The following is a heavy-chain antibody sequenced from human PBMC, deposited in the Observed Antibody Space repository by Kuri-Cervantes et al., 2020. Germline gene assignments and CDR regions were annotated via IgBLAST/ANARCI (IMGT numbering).Heavy chain of an antibody. CDR2: IKQDGSEK. CDR3: ARVRKLGYCSSTSCYARSQDYYYYMDV. J-gene: IGHJ6*03. Sequence: GESLKISCAASGFTFSSYWMSWVRQAPGKGLEWVANIKQDGSEKYYVDSVKGRFTISRDNAKNSLYLQMNSLRAEDTAVYYCARVRKLGYCSSTSCYARSQDYYYYMDVWGKGTTVTVSS. D-gene: IGHD2-2*01. V-gene: IGHV3-7*03. CDR1: GFTFSSYW.